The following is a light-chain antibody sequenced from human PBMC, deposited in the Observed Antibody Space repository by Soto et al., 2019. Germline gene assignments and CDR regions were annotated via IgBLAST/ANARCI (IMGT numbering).Light chain of an antibody. CDR2: DAS. CDR1: QSISTY. CDR3: QQRSSWPRLT. Sequence: EIVLTQSPATLSLFPGERATLSCRASQSISTYLAWYQQKPGQAPRLLIYDASNRATGLPARFSCSESGTDFTLTIGSLEPEDFAVYYCQQRSSWPRLTSGGGTRVEIK. J-gene: IGKJ4*01. V-gene: IGKV3-11*01.